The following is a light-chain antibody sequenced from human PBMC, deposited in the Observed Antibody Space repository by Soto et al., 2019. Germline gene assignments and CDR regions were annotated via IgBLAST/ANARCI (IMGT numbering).Light chain of an antibody. CDR3: QQSYSTLWT. J-gene: IGKJ1*01. CDR2: AAS. Sequence: EIELTQSPGTLSLSPGERATLSCRASQSVSSYLNWYQQKPGKAPKLLIYAASSLQSGVPSRFSGSGSGTDFTLTISSLQPEDFATYYCQQSYSTLWTFGQGTKVDIK. CDR1: QSVSSY. V-gene: IGKV1-39*01.